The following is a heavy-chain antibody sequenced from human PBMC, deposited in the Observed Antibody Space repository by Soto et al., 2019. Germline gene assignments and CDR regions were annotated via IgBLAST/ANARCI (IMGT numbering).Heavy chain of an antibody. J-gene: IGHJ5*02. V-gene: IGHV1-3*01. D-gene: IGHD3-22*01. Sequence: ASVKVSCKASGYTFTSYAMHWVRQAPGQRLEWMGWINAGNGNTKYSQKFQGRVTITRDTSASTAYMELSSLRSEDTAVYYCARYFYYYDSSGYYHNWFDPWGQGTLVTVSS. CDR3: ARYFYYYDSSGYYHNWFDP. CDR1: GYTFTSYA. CDR2: INAGNGNT.